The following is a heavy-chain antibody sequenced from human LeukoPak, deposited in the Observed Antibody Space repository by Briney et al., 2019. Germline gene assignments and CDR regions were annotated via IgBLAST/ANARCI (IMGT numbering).Heavy chain of an antibody. CDR1: GYTLTVLS. V-gene: IGHV1-24*01. D-gene: IGHD3-22*01. J-gene: IGHJ4*02. CDR3: ATDGPYYYDSSGYLFDY. Sequence: ASVKVSCKVSGYTLTVLSMHWVRQAPGKGLDWMGGFDPEDGETIYAQKFQGRVTMTEDTSTDTAYMELSSLRSEDTAVYYCATDGPYYYDSSGYLFDYWGQGTLVTVSS. CDR2: FDPEDGET.